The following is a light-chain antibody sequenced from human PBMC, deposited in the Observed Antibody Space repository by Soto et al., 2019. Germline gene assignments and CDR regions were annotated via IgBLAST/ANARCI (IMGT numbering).Light chain of an antibody. J-gene: IGLJ2*01. V-gene: IGLV2-18*01. Sequence: QSALTQPPSVSGSPGQSVTISCTGTSSDVGSSNRVSWYQQPPGTAPKLMIYEVSNRPSGVPDRFSGSKSGNTASLTISGLQAEDEADYYCSLYRSTRTVVFGGGTPLTVL. CDR2: EVS. CDR1: SSDVGSSNR. CDR3: SLYRSTRTVV.